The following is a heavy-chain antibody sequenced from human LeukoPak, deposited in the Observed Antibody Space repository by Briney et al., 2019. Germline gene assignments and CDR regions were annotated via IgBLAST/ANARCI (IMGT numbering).Heavy chain of an antibody. D-gene: IGHD5-18*01. Sequence: ASVKVSCKASGYTFTSYDINWVRQATGQGLEWMGWMNPNSGNTGYAQKLQGRVTMTTDTSTSTAYMELSSLRSEDTAVYYCARGVDTAIGYWGQGTLVTVSS. CDR3: ARGVDTAIGY. V-gene: IGHV1-8*01. J-gene: IGHJ4*02. CDR2: MNPNSGNT. CDR1: GYTFTSYD.